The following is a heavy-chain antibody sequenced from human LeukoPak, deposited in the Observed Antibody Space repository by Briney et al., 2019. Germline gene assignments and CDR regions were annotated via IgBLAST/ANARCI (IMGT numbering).Heavy chain of an antibody. J-gene: IGHJ5*02. D-gene: IGHD3-3*01. CDR3: ARDQPYYDFWSGYGVDWFDP. CDR2: ISAYNGNT. CDR1: GYTFTSYG. Sequence: ASVKVSCKASGYTFTSYGISWVRQAPGQGLEWMGWISAYNGNTNYAQKLQGRVTMTTDTSTSTAYMELRSLRSDGTAVYYCARDQPYYDFWSGYGVDWFDPWGQGTLVTVSS. V-gene: IGHV1-18*01.